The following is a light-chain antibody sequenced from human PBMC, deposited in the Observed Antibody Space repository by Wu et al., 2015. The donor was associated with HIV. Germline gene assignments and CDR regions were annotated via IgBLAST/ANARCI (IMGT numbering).Light chain of an antibody. V-gene: IGKV3-11*01. CDR1: QNVGKS. CDR3: QQRGNWPPTS. Sequence: VVLTQSPATLSLSPGDRATLFCRASQNVGKSIAWYQHRPGRMPRILIFDATTRATGVSAKFGGTGSGTEFSLVINGLETEDSGIYYCQQRGNWPPTSFGGGTKLEI. CDR2: DAT. J-gene: IGKJ4*01.